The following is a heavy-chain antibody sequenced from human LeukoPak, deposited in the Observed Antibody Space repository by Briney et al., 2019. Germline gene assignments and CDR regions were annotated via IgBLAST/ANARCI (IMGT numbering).Heavy chain of an antibody. V-gene: IGHV3-48*04. CDR3: ARDVSVNKVTTPFDH. CDR1: GFTFSNYR. Sequence: GGFLRLSCAASGFTFSNYRMHWVRQAPGKGLEWISYINLDPNTIYYADSVKGRFTISRDNAKQSLYLQMNSLRVEDTAIYYCARDVSVNKVTTPFDHWGQGTLVTVAS. J-gene: IGHJ4*02. CDR2: INLDPNTI. D-gene: IGHD1/OR15-1a*01.